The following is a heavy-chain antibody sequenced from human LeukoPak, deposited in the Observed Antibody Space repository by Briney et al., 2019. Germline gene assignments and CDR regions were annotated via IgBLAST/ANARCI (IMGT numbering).Heavy chain of an antibody. CDR3: AKDPRDHSYGWSGRYFDY. V-gene: IGHV3-30*02. CDR2: IRYDGSNK. CDR1: GFTLSCCG. J-gene: IGHJ4*02. Sequence: QSGGSLRLSCAASGFTLSCCGMHWVRQAPGKGLEWVAFIRYDGSNKYYSDSVKGRFTISRDNSKNTLYLQMNSLRPEDTAVYYCAKDPRDHSYGWSGRYFDYWGQGTLVTVSS. D-gene: IGHD5-18*01.